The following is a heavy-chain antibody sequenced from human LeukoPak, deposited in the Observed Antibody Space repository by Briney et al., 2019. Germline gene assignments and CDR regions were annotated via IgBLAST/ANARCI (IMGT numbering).Heavy chain of an antibody. V-gene: IGHV3-30-3*01. CDR3: ARSDAKDSFGVVIHPLDY. Sequence: GGSLRLSCAASGFTFSSYAMHWVRQAPGKGLEWVAVISYDGSNKYYADSVKGRFTISRDNSKNTLYLQMNSLRAEDTAVYYCARSDAKDSFGVVIHPLDYWGQGTLVTVSS. D-gene: IGHD3-3*01. CDR1: GFTFSSYA. J-gene: IGHJ4*02. CDR2: ISYDGSNK.